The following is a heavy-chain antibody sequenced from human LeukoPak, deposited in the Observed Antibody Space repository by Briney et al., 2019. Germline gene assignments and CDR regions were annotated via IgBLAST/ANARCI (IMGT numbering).Heavy chain of an antibody. CDR3: ARGPAYSNYDWFDP. D-gene: IGHD4-11*01. Sequence: GGSLRLSCAASGFTFSSYSMNWVRQAPGKGLEWVSPISSISSYIYYADSMKGRFTISRDNAKNLLYLQMNSLRAEDTAVYYCARGPAYSNYDWFDPWGQGTLVTVSS. J-gene: IGHJ5*02. CDR2: ISSISSYI. CDR1: GFTFSSYS. V-gene: IGHV3-21*06.